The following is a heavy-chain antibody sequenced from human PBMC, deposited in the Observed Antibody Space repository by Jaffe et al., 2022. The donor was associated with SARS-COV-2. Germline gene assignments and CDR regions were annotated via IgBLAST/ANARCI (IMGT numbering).Heavy chain of an antibody. Sequence: QVQLQQWGAGLLKPSETLSLTCAVYGGSFSGYYWSWIRQPPGKGLEWIGEINHSGSTNYNPSLKSRVTISVDTSKNQFSLKLSSVTAADTAVYYCARGSYIVVVPAAIWARRSNWFDPWGQGTLVTVSS. V-gene: IGHV4-34*01. CDR2: INHSGST. CDR1: GGSFSGYY. J-gene: IGHJ5*02. D-gene: IGHD2-2*02. CDR3: ARGSYIVVVPAAIWARRSNWFDP.